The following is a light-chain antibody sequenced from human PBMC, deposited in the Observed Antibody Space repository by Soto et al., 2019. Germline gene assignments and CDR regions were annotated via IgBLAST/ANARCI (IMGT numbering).Light chain of an antibody. V-gene: IGKV3-11*01. CDR3: QQRSNWPIT. J-gene: IGKJ5*01. CDR1: QSVSSY. Sequence: EIVFTQSPATLFLSPGERATLSCKASQSVSSYLAWYQQKPGQAPRLLIYDASNRATGIPARFSGSGSGTDFTLTISSLEPEDFAVYYCQQRSNWPITFGQGTRREI. CDR2: DAS.